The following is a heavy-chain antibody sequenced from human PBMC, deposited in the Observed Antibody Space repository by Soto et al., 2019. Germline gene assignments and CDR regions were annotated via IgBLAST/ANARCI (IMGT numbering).Heavy chain of an antibody. V-gene: IGHV1-69*18. Sequence: QVQLVQSGAELKKPGSSVKVPCSASGVTFSSYAFTWVRQAPGQGLEWMGNIIPVFRTSNYAQGFQGRLTISADESTNTIYMELSSLRSEDTAVYFCAKDGSWDGGGGESWGQGTLVIVSS. CDR1: GVTFSSYA. CDR2: IIPVFRTS. J-gene: IGHJ4*02. D-gene: IGHD3-16*01. CDR3: AKDGSWDGGGGES.